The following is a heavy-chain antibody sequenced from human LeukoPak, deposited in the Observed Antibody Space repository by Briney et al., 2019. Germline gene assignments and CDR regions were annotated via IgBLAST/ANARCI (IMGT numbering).Heavy chain of an antibody. D-gene: IGHD1-7*01. V-gene: IGHV4-39*07. CDR1: GGSISSSSYY. J-gene: IGHJ4*02. Sequence: SETLSLTCTVSGGSISSSSYYWGWIRQPPGKGLEWIGSISYRGTPNSHPSLKSRVTISMDTSKNQFSLKLTSVTAADTAVYYCTRDISGTPADYWGQGALVTVSS. CDR2: ISYRGTP. CDR3: TRDISGTPADY.